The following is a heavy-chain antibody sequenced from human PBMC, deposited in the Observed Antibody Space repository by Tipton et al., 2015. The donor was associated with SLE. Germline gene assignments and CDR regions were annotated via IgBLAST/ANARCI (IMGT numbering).Heavy chain of an antibody. CDR2: IDNDGNIK. CDR1: GFTFRSYW. V-gene: IGHV3-74*01. D-gene: IGHD2-15*01. Sequence: SLRLSCAVSGFTFRSYWMHWVRQVPGKGLVWVSRIDNDGNIKNYADSVRGRFTISRDNARNTLYLQMNSLRVEDTAVYYCARDLGGIGDYWGQGTLVTVSS. CDR3: ARDLGGIGDY. J-gene: IGHJ4*02.